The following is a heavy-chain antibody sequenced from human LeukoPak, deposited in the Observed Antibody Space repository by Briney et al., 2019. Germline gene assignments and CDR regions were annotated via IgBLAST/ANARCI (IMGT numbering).Heavy chain of an antibody. CDR2: ICSNDNNT. D-gene: IGHD3-3*01. CDR3: ANYYDFWSGYYTTFDY. Sequence: GGSLRLSCAASGFTFSSYAMNWVRQAPGKELEWVSAICSNDNNTYYANSVKGRFTISRDNSKNTLSLQLNSLRAEDTAVYYCANYYDFWSGYYTTFDYWGQGTLVTVSS. CDR1: GFTFSSYA. J-gene: IGHJ4*02. V-gene: IGHV3-23*01.